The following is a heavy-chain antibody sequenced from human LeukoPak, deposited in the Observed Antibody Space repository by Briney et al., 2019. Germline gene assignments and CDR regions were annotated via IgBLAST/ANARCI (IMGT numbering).Heavy chain of an antibody. CDR2: INHSGST. D-gene: IGHD5-24*01. CDR1: GGSISSSSYY. J-gene: IGHJ4*02. V-gene: IGHV4-39*07. CDR3: ARYEMATIEGFDY. Sequence: SETLSLTCTVSGGSISSSSYYWSWIRQPPGKGLEWIGEINHSGSTNYNPSLKSRVTISVDTSKNQFSLKLSSVTAADTAVYYCARYEMATIEGFDYWGQGTLVTVSS.